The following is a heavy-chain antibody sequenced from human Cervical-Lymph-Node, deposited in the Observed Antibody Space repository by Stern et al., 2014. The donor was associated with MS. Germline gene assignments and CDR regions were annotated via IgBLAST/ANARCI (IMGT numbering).Heavy chain of an antibody. J-gene: IGHJ4*02. V-gene: IGHV1-2*02. CDR3: ARSSVTLPLGY. Sequence: VHLVESGAEVKKPGASVKVSCKASGYTFTGYYMHWVRQAPGQGLEWMGWINPNSGGTNYAQKFQGRVTMTRDTSISTAYMDLSRPRSGDTAVYYCARSSVTLPLGYWGQGILVTVSS. CDR2: INPNSGGT. CDR1: GYTFTGYY. D-gene: IGHD4-17*01.